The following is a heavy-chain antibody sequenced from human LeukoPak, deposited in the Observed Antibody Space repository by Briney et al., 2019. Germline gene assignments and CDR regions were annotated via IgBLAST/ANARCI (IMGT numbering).Heavy chain of an antibody. CDR1: GGSISNYY. J-gene: IGHJ4*02. D-gene: IGHD1-26*01. V-gene: IGHV4-59*01. CDR2: VYYSGSP. Sequence: PSETLSLTCTVSGGSISNYYWSWIRQPPGKGLECVGYVYYSGSPDYNPSLKSRVTISIDTSKNQFSLKLSSVPAADTAVYYCARDQYRGRFDYWGQGTLVTVSS. CDR3: ARDQYRGRFDY.